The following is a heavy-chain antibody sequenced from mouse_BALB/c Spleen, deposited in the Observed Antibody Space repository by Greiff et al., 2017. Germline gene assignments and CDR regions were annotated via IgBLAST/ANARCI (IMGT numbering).Heavy chain of an antibody. D-gene: IGHD1-1*01. J-gene: IGHJ2*01. V-gene: IGHV2-9*02. CDR3: ARLDYYGSSLDY. CDR2: IWVGGST. CDR1: GFSLTSYG. Sequence: VKLMESGPGLVAPSQSLSITCTVSGFSLTSYGVHWVRQPPGKGLEWLGVIWVGGSTNYNSALMSRLSISKDNSKSQVFLKMNSLQTDDTAMYYCARLDYYGSSLDYWGQGTTLTVSS.